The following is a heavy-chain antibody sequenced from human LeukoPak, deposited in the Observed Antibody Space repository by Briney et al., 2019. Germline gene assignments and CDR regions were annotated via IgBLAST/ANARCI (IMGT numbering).Heavy chain of an antibody. CDR3: ARALDRYCSGGSCYSDDY. J-gene: IGHJ4*02. Sequence: ASVKVSCKASGGTFSSYAISWVRQAPGQGLEWMGGIIPIFGTANYAQKFQGRVTITADESTSTAYMELSSLRSEDTAVYYCARALDRYCSGGSCYSDDYWGQGTLVTVSS. D-gene: IGHD2-15*01. CDR1: GGTFSSYA. V-gene: IGHV1-69*13. CDR2: IIPIFGTA.